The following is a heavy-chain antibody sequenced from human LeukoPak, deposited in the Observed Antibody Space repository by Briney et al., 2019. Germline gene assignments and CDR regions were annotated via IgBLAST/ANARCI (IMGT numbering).Heavy chain of an antibody. D-gene: IGHD2-15*01. CDR1: GGSFSGYY. J-gene: IGHJ4*02. CDR3: ARDHRYCSGGSCYSYYFDY. Sequence: SETLSLTCAVYGGSFSGYYWSWIRQPPGKGLEWIGEINHSGSTNYNPSLKSRVTISVDTSKNQFSLKLSSVTAADTAVYYCARDHRYCSGGSCYSYYFDYWGQGTLVTVSS. CDR2: INHSGST. V-gene: IGHV4-34*01.